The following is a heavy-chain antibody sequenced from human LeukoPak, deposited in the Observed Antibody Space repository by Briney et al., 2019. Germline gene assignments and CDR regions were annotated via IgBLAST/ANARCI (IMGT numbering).Heavy chain of an antibody. J-gene: IGHJ5*02. Sequence: PGGSLRLSCEASGFIFSDYYMSWIRQAPGRGLEWVSYISASSGYTKYADSVKGRFTISRDNAKNSVYLQMNSLRADDTAVYYCARDRSPNWFDPWGQGTPVTVSS. CDR2: ISASSGYT. CDR3: ARDRSPNWFDP. CDR1: GFIFSDYY. V-gene: IGHV3-11*06.